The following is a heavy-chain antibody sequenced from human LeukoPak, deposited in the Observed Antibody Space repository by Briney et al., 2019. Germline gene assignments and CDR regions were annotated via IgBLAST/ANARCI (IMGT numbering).Heavy chain of an antibody. D-gene: IGHD1/OR15-1a*01. J-gene: IGHJ4*02. CDR1: GGSVSRAGYY. V-gene: IGHV4-30-2*01. Sequence: SETLSLTCTVSGGSVSRAGYYWSWIRQPPGKGLEWIGYIYFGETTAYRPSLKSRVSISVDRSKNHLSLNLTSVTAADTDVYYCARLGEEWEQRSTFDGWGQGTLVTVSS. CDR3: ARLGEEWEQRSTFDG. CDR2: IYFGETT.